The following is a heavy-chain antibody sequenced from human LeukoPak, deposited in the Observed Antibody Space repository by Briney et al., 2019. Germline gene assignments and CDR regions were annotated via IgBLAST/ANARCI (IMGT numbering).Heavy chain of an antibody. J-gene: IGHJ4*02. CDR2: ISSSSNYI. V-gene: IGHV3-21*06. CDR1: GFTFSNYN. Sequence: PGGSLRLSCAASGFTFSNYNLDWVRQAPGKGLEWVSSISSSSNYIYYADSVKGRFTISRDNAKNLLYLQMNSLRTEDTAVYYCARWEGGVGATYWGQGTLVTVSS. CDR3: ARWEGGVGATY. D-gene: IGHD1-26*01.